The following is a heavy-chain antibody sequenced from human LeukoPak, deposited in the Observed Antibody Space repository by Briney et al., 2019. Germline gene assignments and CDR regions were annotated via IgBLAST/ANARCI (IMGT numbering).Heavy chain of an antibody. Sequence: GGSLRLSCAASGFTFSRHGMHWLPQAPGKGLEWVALIWYDGSNEDYVDPVSGRFTISRDNPKNTLYLHMNSLRAEDTAVYYCARQYNSGYFDYWGQGTLVTVSS. D-gene: IGHD1-1*01. CDR2: IWYDGSNE. CDR1: GFTFSRHG. CDR3: ARQYNSGYFDY. V-gene: IGHV3-33*01. J-gene: IGHJ4*02.